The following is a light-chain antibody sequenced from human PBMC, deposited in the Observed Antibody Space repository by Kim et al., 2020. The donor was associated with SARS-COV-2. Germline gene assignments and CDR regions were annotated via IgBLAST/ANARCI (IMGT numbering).Light chain of an antibody. V-gene: IGKV3-15*01. CDR3: QHANDCPPLT. CDR2: GAT. J-gene: IGKJ1*01. CDR1: QTINNK. Sequence: RGEKAPHSGWASQTINNKVVGYQHKPGQAPRLLIYGATSSATGVPARFIGGGAEADFTLTISRLQSEDFVVYYCQHANDCPPLTFGQGTKVYIK.